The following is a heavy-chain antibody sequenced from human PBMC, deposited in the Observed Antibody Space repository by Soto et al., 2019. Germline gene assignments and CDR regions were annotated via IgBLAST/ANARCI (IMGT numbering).Heavy chain of an antibody. CDR1: GFTFSSYS. J-gene: IGHJ4*02. CDR2: ISSSSSYI. CDR3: ARDGPAYYYDSSPVDY. V-gene: IGHV3-21*01. D-gene: IGHD3-22*01. Sequence: EVQLVESGGGLVKPGGSLRLSCAASGFTFSSYSMNWVRQAPGKGLEWVSSISSSSSYIYYADSVKGRLTISRDNAKNSLYLQMNSRRAEDTAMYYSARDGPAYYYDSSPVDYWGQGTLVTASS.